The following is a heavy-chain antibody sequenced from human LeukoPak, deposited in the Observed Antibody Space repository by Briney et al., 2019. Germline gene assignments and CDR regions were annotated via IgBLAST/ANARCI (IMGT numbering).Heavy chain of an antibody. CDR1: GFTFSSYG. Sequence: GGSLRLSCAASGFTFSSYGMHWVRQAPGKGLEWVAVISYDGSNKYYADSVKGRFTISRDNSKNTLYLQMNSLRAGDTAVYYCAKDPDGYKPLAWGQGTLVTVSS. V-gene: IGHV3-30*18. J-gene: IGHJ5*02. CDR2: ISYDGSNK. CDR3: AKDPDGYKPLA. D-gene: IGHD5-24*01.